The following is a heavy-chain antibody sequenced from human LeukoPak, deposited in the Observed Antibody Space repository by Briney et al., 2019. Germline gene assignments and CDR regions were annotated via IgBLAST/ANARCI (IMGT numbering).Heavy chain of an antibody. D-gene: IGHD3-10*01. CDR3: ARGGESYKTVWFGELPTGWFDP. Sequence: SETLSLTCAVYGGSFSGYYWSWIRQPPGKGLEWIGEINHSGSTNYNPSLKSRVTISVDTSKNQFSLKLSSVTAADTAVYYCARGGESYKTVWFGELPTGWFDPWGQGTLVTVSS. CDR2: INHSGST. CDR1: GGSFSGYY. J-gene: IGHJ5*02. V-gene: IGHV4-34*01.